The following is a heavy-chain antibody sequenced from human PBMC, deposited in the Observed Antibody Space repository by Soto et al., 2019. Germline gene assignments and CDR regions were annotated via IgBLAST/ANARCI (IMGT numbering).Heavy chain of an antibody. CDR3: ARVGSSGWFYYYYGMAV. CDR1: GGSFSGYY. J-gene: IGHJ6*02. CDR2: INHSGST. Sequence: PPETLSLTCAVYGGSFSGYYWSWIRQPPGKGLEWIGEINHSGSTNYNPSLKSRVTISVDTSKNHFSLKLSSVTAAETAVYYCARVGSSGWFYYYYGMAVWGQGTTVIVS. V-gene: IGHV4-34*01. D-gene: IGHD6-19*01.